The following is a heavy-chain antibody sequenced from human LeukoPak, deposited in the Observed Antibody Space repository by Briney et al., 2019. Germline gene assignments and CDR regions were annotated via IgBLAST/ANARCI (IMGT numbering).Heavy chain of an antibody. CDR2: ITGSGRTT. CDR1: GFTFCTYA. V-gene: IGHV3-23*01. J-gene: IGHJ6*03. Sequence: GGSLRLSCAASGFTFCTYAMSWVRQAPGKGPQWVSAITGSGRTTYYAASVKGRFTISRDNSENTLYLQMNSLRAEDTAVYYCARDPAGWLQDYYYYMDVWGKGTTVTVSS. D-gene: IGHD5-24*01. CDR3: ARDPAGWLQDYYYYMDV.